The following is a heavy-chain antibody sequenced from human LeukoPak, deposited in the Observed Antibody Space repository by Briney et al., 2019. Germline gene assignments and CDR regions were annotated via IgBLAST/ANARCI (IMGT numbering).Heavy chain of an antibody. CDR2: IYRGDSDT. CDR3: ARHAAGRWELLS. D-gene: IGHD1-26*01. CDR1: GYTFTNYW. Sequence: GESLKISCKGSGYTFTNYWIGWVRQLPGKGLEWMGVIYRGDSDTRYSPSFLGHVTISTDKSISTAYLQWSSLKASDTAMYYCARHAAGRWELLSWGRGTLVTVSS. J-gene: IGHJ4*02. V-gene: IGHV5-51*01.